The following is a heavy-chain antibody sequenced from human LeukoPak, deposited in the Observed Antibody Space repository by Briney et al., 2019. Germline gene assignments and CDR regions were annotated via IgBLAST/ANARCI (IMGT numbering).Heavy chain of an antibody. D-gene: IGHD6-25*01. CDR1: VFTFSSSV. Sequence: PGRSLRLSCTASVFTFSSSVMHWVRQAPGKGLEWVAIICYDGSNKYYPDSVKGRSTISRDNSKNTLYLQMNSLRAEHTAVYFCTRDIGAVGFDYWGRGTLVTVSS. CDR3: TRDIGAVGFDY. J-gene: IGHJ4*02. V-gene: IGHV3-33*01. CDR2: ICYDGSNK.